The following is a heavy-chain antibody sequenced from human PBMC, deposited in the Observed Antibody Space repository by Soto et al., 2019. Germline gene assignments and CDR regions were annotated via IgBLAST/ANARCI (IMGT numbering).Heavy chain of an antibody. Sequence: EVQLLESGGGLIQPGGSLRLSCAAPGFTFSSYAMSWVRQAPGKGLEWVSHISGSGHSTYYADSVKGRFTISRDNSKNTVYLQKNSLRAEDTAVYYCAMGEDIVATIMPYWGQGTLVTVSS. J-gene: IGHJ4*02. CDR3: AMGEDIVATIMPY. CDR1: GFTFSSYA. V-gene: IGHV3-23*01. CDR2: ISGSGHST. D-gene: IGHD5-12*01.